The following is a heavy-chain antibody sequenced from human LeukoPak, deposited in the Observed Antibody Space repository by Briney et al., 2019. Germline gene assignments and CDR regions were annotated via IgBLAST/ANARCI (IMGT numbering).Heavy chain of an antibody. Sequence: SVKVSCTASGGTFSSYAISWVRQAPGQGLEWMGGIIPIFGTANYAQKFQGRVTITADESTSTAYMELSSLRSEDTAVYYCARDEYYYDSSGYYYYFDYWGQGTLVTVSS. CDR1: GGTFSSYA. V-gene: IGHV1-69*13. D-gene: IGHD3-22*01. J-gene: IGHJ4*02. CDR3: ARDEYYYDSSGYYYYFDY. CDR2: IIPIFGTA.